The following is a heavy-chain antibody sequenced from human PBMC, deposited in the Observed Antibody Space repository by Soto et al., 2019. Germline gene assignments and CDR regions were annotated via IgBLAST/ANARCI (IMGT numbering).Heavy chain of an antibody. CDR1: GFMFSSYS. CDR2: ISANSGSI. D-gene: IGHD5-18*01. CDR3: AKKRQLGGYIYYFDN. J-gene: IGHJ4*02. Sequence: EVQLLESGGALVQPGGSLRLSCAASGFMFSSYSMYWLRQAPGKGPEGVSGISANSGSILYADSVKGRFTISRDNSKNTLYLQLNSLRADDTAVYYCAKKRQLGGYIYYFDNWGQGTLVTVSS. V-gene: IGHV3-23*01.